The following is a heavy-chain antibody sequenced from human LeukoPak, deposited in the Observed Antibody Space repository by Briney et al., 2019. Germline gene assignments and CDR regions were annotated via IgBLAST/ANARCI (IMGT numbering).Heavy chain of an antibody. Sequence: GGSLRLSCAASGFAFNTYTMNWVRQAPGKGLEWVSLISGDGGSTYYADSVKGRFTISRDNSKNSLYLQMNSLRTEDTALYYCAKDRDSSAFDYWGQGTLVTVSS. CDR1: GFAFNTYT. J-gene: IGHJ4*02. D-gene: IGHD6-25*01. CDR3: AKDRDSSAFDY. CDR2: ISGDGGST. V-gene: IGHV3-43*02.